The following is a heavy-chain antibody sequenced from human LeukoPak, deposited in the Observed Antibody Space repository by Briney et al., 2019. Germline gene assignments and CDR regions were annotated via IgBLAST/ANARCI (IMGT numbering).Heavy chain of an antibody. Sequence: GASVKVSCKASGYTFTGYYIHWVRQAPGQGLEWMGWINPNSGDTNLAQKFQGWVTMTRDTSISTAYMDLSRLSSDDTAVYYCARTYGHYQDSSGCYYGHFLHSWGQGTLVTVSS. D-gene: IGHD3-22*01. J-gene: IGHJ4*02. CDR2: INPNSGDT. V-gene: IGHV1-2*04. CDR3: ARTYGHYQDSSGCYYGHFLHS. CDR1: GYTFTGYY.